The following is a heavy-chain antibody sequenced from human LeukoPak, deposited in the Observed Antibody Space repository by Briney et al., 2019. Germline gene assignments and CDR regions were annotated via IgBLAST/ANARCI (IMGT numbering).Heavy chain of an antibody. CDR2: ISGSGGST. CDR3: AKAHLMYYYDSVGFYGMDV. CDR1: GFTFSSYA. D-gene: IGHD3-22*01. J-gene: IGHJ6*02. V-gene: IGHV3-23*01. Sequence: GGSLRLSCAASGFTFSSYAMSWVRQAPGKGLEWVSAISGSGGSTYYADSVKGRFTISRDNSKNTLYLQMNSLRAEDTAVYHCAKAHLMYYYDSVGFYGMDVWGQGTTVTVSS.